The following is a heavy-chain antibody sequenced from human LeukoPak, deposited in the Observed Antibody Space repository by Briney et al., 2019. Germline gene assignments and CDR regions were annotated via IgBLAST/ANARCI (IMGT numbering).Heavy chain of an antibody. V-gene: IGHV1-18*01. CDR1: GYSFTSYG. Sequence: ASVKVSCKASGYSFTSYGISWVRQAPGQGLEWIGWISAYKGNTNYAQKLQGRVTMTTDTSTSTAYMELRTVRADDSGVNFRVRGGSSSSLGHCDGWGQGTLVTVSS. D-gene: IGHD3-16*01. J-gene: IGHJ4*02. CDR2: ISAYKGNT. CDR3: VRGGSSSSLGHCDG.